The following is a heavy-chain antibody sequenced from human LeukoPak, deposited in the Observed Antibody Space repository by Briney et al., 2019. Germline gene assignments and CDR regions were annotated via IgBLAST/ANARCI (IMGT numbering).Heavy chain of an antibody. V-gene: IGHV4-61*01. J-gene: IGHJ6*03. D-gene: IGHD4-23*01. Sequence: SETLSLTCTVSGGSISSGSYYWSWIRQPPGKGLEWIGYIYYSGSTNYNPSLKSRVTISVDTSKNQFSLKLSSVTAADTAVYYCAREVTNYYYYYMDVWGKGTTVTVSS. CDR3: AREVTNYYYYYMDV. CDR1: GGSISSGSYY. CDR2: IYYSGST.